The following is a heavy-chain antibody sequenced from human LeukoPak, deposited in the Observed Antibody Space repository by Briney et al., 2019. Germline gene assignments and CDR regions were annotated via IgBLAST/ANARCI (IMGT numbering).Heavy chain of an antibody. CDR3: AIGYSYGFDY. J-gene: IGHJ4*02. V-gene: IGHV4-61*05. Sequence: SETLSLTCTVSGGSISTSNYYWGWIRQPPGKGLEWIGYIYYSGSTNYNPSLKSRVTISVDTSKNQFSLKLSSVTAADTAVYYCAIGYSYGFDYWGQGTLVTVSS. D-gene: IGHD5-18*01. CDR2: IYYSGST. CDR1: GGSISTSNYY.